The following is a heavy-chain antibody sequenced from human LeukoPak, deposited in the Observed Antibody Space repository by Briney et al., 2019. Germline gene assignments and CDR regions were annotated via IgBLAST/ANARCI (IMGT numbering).Heavy chain of an antibody. CDR1: GYTFSSYT. Sequence: ASVKVSCKTSGYTFSSYTITWVRQAPGQGLQWMGWINTNTGNPTYAQAFTGRFVFSLDTSVSTAYLQISSLKAEDTAVYYCARVVDYYDGSGLRGWDAFDIWGQGTMVTVSS. CDR3: ARVVDYYDGSGLRGWDAFDI. D-gene: IGHD3-22*01. J-gene: IGHJ3*02. V-gene: IGHV7-4-1*02. CDR2: INTNTGNP.